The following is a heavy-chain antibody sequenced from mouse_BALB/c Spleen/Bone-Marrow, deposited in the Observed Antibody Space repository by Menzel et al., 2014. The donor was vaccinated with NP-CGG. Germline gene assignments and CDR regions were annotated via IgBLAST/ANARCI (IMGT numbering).Heavy chain of an antibody. CDR2: IWSGGSI. Sequence: VKLVESGPGLVQPSQSLSIPCTVSGFSLTTYGLHWVRQSPGKGLEWLGVIWSGGSIDYNAAFISRLSISKDNSKSQVFFKMNSLQPNDTAIYYCARNGAMDYWGQGTSVTVSS. CDR3: ARNGAMDY. CDR1: GFSLTTYG. V-gene: IGHV2-2*02. J-gene: IGHJ4*01.